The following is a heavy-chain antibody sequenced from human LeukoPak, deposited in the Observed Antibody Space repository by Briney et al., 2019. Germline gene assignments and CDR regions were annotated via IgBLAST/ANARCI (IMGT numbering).Heavy chain of an antibody. Sequence: GGSLRLSCAASGFTFSNAWMIWVRRAPGKGLVWVVRIKSKTDGETTDYAALVKGRFTISRDDSKNTLYLQMNSLKTEDTAVYYCTTGDDYIWGSYPDYWGQGTLVTVSS. CDR1: GFTFSNAW. D-gene: IGHD3-16*02. CDR2: IKSKTDGETT. V-gene: IGHV3-15*01. J-gene: IGHJ4*02. CDR3: TTGDDYIWGSYPDY.